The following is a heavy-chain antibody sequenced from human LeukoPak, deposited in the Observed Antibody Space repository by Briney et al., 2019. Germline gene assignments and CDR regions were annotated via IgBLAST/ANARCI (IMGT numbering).Heavy chain of an antibody. CDR2: IYPGNSKT. V-gene: IGHV5-51*01. Sequence: GESLKISCKGSGYRFSDYWIGWVRQMPGKGLEWMGIIYPGNSKTIYSPSFQGQVTISADKSITTAYLQWNSLKASDTAVYYCARRLPSVETFDYWGQGTLVTVSS. D-gene: IGHD5-24*01. CDR3: ARRLPSVETFDY. J-gene: IGHJ4*02. CDR1: GYRFSDYW.